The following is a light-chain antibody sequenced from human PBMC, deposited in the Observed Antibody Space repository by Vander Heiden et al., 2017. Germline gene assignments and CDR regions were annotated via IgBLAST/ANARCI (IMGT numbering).Light chain of an antibody. Sequence: QSALTQPPSASGSPGQSVTISCTGTSSDVGGYNYVSWYQQHPGKAPKLMIDEVSERPSGVPDRFSGSKSGNTASLTVSGLQPEDESHYYCSSYAGSNNVIFGGGTKLTVL. V-gene: IGLV2-8*01. J-gene: IGLJ2*01. CDR3: SSYAGSNNVI. CDR1: SSDVGGYNY. CDR2: EVS.